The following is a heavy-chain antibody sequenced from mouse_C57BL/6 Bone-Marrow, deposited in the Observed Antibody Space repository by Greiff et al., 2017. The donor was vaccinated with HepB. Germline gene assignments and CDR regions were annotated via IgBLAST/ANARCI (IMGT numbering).Heavy chain of an antibody. CDR1: GFTFSSYG. D-gene: IGHD1-1*01. CDR3: ARRSSPRYFDV. CDR2: ISSGGSYT. Sequence: EVQVVESGGDLVKPGGSLKLSCAASGFTFSSYGMSWVRQTPDKRLEWVATISSGGSYTYYPDSVKGRFTISRDKAKNTLYLQMSSLKSEDTAMYYCARRSSPRYFDVWGTGTTVTVSS. J-gene: IGHJ1*03. V-gene: IGHV5-6*01.